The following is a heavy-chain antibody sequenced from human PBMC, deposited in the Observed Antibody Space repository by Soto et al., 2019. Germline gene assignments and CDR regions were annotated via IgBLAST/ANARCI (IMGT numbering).Heavy chain of an antibody. CDR1: GYSFTTYG. CDR3: AREGPAPYYYYGMDV. V-gene: IGHV1-18*01. J-gene: IGHJ6*02. CDR2: ISAYNGNT. Sequence: QVQLVQSGGEVKKPGASVKVSCKTSGYSFTTYGISWVRQAPGQGLEWMGWISAYNGNTNYAQKLQDRVTMTTDTFTRTAYMGLRSLRSDDTAVYYCAREGPAPYYYYGMDVWGQGSTVTVSS.